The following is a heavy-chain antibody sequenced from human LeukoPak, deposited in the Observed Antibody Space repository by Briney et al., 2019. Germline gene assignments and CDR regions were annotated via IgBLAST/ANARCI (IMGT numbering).Heavy chain of an antibody. CDR1: CVSVTSDHYY. Sequence: SQSPFLTSTVSCVSVTSDHYYWVCGRQHGRQRLGLFAYIYYTGSTSYNPSLKSRLTISTDTSKNTLSLQLSSLTAADTAFYCCMRPLITVNDSFDVWGQGTMVTVSS. CDR3: MRPLITVNDSFDV. V-gene: IGHV4-31*03. J-gene: IGHJ3*01. CDR2: IYYTGST. D-gene: IGHD2-8*01.